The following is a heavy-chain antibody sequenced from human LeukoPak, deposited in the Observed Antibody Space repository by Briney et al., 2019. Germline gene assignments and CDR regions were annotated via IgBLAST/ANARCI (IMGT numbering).Heavy chain of an antibody. Sequence: SETLSLTCTVSGGSISSYYWSWIRQPPGKGLEWIGYNYYSGSTNYNPSLKSRVTISGDTSKNQFSLKLSSATAADTAVYYCARRYRSHSSSWSYYFDYWGQGTLVTVSS. D-gene: IGHD6-13*01. CDR1: GGSISSYY. CDR2: NYYSGST. CDR3: ARRYRSHSSSWSYYFDY. V-gene: IGHV4-59*08. J-gene: IGHJ4*02.